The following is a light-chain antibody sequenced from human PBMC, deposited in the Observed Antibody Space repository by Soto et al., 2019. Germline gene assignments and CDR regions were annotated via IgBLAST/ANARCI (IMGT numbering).Light chain of an antibody. Sequence: QLVLTQSHSASASLGASVKLTCTLSSGHSSYAIAWHQQQPEKGPRYLMKLNSDGSHSKGDGIPDRFSGSSSVAERYLTISSLQSEDEADYYCQTWGTGPWVFGGGTKLTVL. CDR3: QTWGTGPWV. V-gene: IGLV4-69*01. CDR1: SGHSSYA. J-gene: IGLJ3*02. CDR2: LNSDGSH.